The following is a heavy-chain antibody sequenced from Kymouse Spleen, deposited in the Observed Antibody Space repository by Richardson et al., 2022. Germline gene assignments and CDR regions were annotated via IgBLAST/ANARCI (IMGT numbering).Heavy chain of an antibody. D-gene: IGHD6-6*01. V-gene: IGHV3-33*01. CDR1: GFTFSSYG. CDR2: IWYDGSNK. J-gene: IGHJ4*02. Sequence: QVQLVESGGGVVQPGRSLRLSCAASGFTFSSYGMHWVRQAPGKGLEWVAVIWYDGSNKYYADSVKGRFTISRDNSKNTLYLQMNSLRAEDTAVYYCARDRYSSSSEFDYWGQGTLVTVSS. CDR3: ARDRYSSSSEFDY.